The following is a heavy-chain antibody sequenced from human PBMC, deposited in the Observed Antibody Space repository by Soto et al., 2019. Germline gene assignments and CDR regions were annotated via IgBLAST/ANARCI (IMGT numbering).Heavy chain of an antibody. D-gene: IGHD3-3*01. CDR1: GGTFSSYA. CDR3: ARTNGPDFWSGYSYYGMDV. J-gene: IGHJ6*02. V-gene: IGHV1-69*13. CDR2: IIPIFGTA. Sequence: SVKVSCKASGGTFSSYAISWVRQAPGQGLEWMGGIIPIFGTANYAQKFQGRVTITADESTSTAYMELSSLRSEDTAVYYCARTNGPDFWSGYSYYGMDVWGQGTTVTVSS.